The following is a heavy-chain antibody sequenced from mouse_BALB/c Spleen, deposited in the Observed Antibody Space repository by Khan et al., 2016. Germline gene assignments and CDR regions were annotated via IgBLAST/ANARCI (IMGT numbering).Heavy chain of an antibody. Sequence: QVQLQQSGAELARPGASVKLSCKASGYTFTSYWMQWVKQRPGQGLEWIGAIYPGDGDTRYAQKFEGKTTLTADTSSSTVYMQLDNLASEDSAVYYCTRGYGSSFVAWFTYWGQGTLVTVSA. D-gene: IGHD1-1*01. V-gene: IGHV1-87*01. J-gene: IGHJ3*01. CDR1: GYTFTSYW. CDR2: IYPGDGDT. CDR3: TRGYGSSFVAWFTY.